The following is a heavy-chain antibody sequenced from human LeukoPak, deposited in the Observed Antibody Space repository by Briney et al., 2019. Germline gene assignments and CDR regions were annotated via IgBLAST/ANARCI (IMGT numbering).Heavy chain of an antibody. V-gene: IGHV1-69*04. D-gene: IGHD4-17*01. Sequence: ASVKVSCKASGGTFSSYAISWVRQAPGQGLEWMGRIIPIFGIANYAQKFQGRVTITADKSTSTAYMELSSLRSEDTAVYYCARGSIGDYGDYGGFDYWGQGTLVTVSS. CDR2: IIPIFGIA. CDR3: ARGSIGDYGDYGGFDY. J-gene: IGHJ4*02. CDR1: GGTFSSYA.